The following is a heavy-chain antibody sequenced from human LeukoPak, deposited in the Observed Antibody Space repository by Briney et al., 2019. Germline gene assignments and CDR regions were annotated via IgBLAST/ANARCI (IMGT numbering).Heavy chain of an antibody. CDR1: GYTFTSYD. Sequence: ASVKVSCKASGYTFTSYDINWVRQATGQGLEWMGWMNPNSGNTGYAQKFQGRVTMTRNTSISTAYMELSSLRSEDTAVYYCARGEAPLGSSSWGAWGQGTLVTVYS. CDR2: MNPNSGNT. CDR3: ARGEAPLGSSSWGA. J-gene: IGHJ4*02. V-gene: IGHV1-8*01. D-gene: IGHD6-13*01.